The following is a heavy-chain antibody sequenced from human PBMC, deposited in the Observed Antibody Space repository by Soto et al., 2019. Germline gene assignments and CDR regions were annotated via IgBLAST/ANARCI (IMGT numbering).Heavy chain of an antibody. CDR1: GGPFSGHT. CDR3: ARDRREVVGNDAFDF. D-gene: IGHD2-15*01. Sequence: HVQLVQSGAAVKKPGSSVKVSCKSSGGPFSGHTMNWVRQAPGQGLEWMGGLTPIFDAPIYAQNFRGRVTITADEPARTAYMELSSLTSEDTAVYYCARDRREVVGNDAFDFWGQGTMVTVSS. J-gene: IGHJ3*01. V-gene: IGHV1-69*12. CDR2: LTPIFDAP.